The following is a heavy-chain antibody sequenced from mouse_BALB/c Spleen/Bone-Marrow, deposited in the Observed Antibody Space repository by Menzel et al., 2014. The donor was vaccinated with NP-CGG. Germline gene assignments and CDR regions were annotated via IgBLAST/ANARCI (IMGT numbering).Heavy chain of an antibody. V-gene: IGHV1-4*01. CDR3: ARRDDGYVFFDY. CDR2: INPSSGYT. Sequence: QVHVKQSGAELARPGASVKMSCRASGYTFTTYTIHWVRQRPGQGLEWIGYINPSSGYTNYIQKFKDKATLTADKSSSTAYMQLSSLTSEDSAVYYCARRDDGYVFFDYWGQGTTLTGSS. J-gene: IGHJ2*01. CDR1: GYTFTTYT. D-gene: IGHD2-3*01.